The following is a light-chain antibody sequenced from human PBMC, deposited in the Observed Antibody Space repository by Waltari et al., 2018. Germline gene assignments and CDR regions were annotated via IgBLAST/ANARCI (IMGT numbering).Light chain of an antibody. CDR3: ASYTSTRTMV. Sequence: QSALTQPASVSGSPGQSITISCSGTISDVGGYNYVSWYQQHPGNAPKLIIFDVTRWPSGVYNRFSGSKSGNTASLTIFGRQAEDEADYYCASYTSTRTMVFGGGTRVTVL. CDR1: ISDVGGYNY. V-gene: IGLV2-14*03. J-gene: IGLJ2*01. CDR2: DVT.